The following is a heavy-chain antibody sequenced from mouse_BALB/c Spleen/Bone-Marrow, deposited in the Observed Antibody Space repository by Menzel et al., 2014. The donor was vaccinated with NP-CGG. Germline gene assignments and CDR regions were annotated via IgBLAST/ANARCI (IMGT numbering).Heavy chain of an antibody. J-gene: IGHJ4*01. CDR2: IAPGSGST. D-gene: IGHD2-1*01. CDR1: GYTFTNYW. Sequence: DLVKPGASVKLSCKASGYTFTNYWINWIKQRPGQGPEWIGRIAPGSGSTYYNEMFKGKATLTVDTSSSTAYTQLSSLSSEDSAVYFCARGIYYGNYVYAMDYWGQGTSVTVSS. V-gene: IGHV1S41*01. CDR3: ARGIYYGNYVYAMDY.